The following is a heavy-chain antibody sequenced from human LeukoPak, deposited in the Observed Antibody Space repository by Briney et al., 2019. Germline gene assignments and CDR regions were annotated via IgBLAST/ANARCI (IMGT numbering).Heavy chain of an antibody. V-gene: IGHV1-8*01. Sequence: ASVKVSCKASGYTFTSYDINWVRQATGQGLEWMGWMNPNSGNTGYAQKFQGRVTMTRNTSISTAYMELSSLRSEDTAVYYCAGYYSGSYYFDYWGQGTLVTVSS. CDR2: MNPNSGNT. J-gene: IGHJ4*02. CDR1: GYTFTSYD. CDR3: AGYYSGSYYFDY. D-gene: IGHD1-26*01.